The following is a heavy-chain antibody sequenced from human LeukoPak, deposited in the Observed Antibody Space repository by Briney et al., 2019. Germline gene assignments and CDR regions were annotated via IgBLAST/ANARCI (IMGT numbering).Heavy chain of an antibody. CDR1: GFTFDDYG. V-gene: IGHV3-20*04. CDR2: INWNGGST. D-gene: IGHD6-13*01. J-gene: IGHJ4*02. CDR3: AREGPYSSSWSFDY. Sequence: GGSLRLSCAASGFTFDDYGMSWVRQAPGKGLEWVSGINWNGGSTGYADSVKGRFTISRDNAKNSLYLQMNSLRAEDTAVYYCAREGPYSSSWSFDYWGQETLVTVSS.